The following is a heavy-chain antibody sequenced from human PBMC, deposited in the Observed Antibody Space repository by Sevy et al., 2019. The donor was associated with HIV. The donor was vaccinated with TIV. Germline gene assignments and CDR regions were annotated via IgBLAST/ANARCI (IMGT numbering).Heavy chain of an antibody. D-gene: IGHD3-22*01. Sequence: APVKVSCKVSGYTLTKLAMHWVRQAPGKGLEWMGTFDPEDGETIYAQKFQGRVTMTEDTSIDTAYMELSSLRSEDTAVFYCAITKDCDDNSSSPFDYWGQGTLVTVSS. CDR1: GYTLTKLA. CDR2: FDPEDGET. CDR3: AITKDCDDNSSSPFDY. J-gene: IGHJ4*02. V-gene: IGHV1-24*01.